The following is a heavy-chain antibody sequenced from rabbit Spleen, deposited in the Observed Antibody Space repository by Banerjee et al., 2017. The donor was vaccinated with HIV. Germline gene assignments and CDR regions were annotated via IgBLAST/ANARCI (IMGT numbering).Heavy chain of an antibody. CDR3: ARDLVAVIGWNFSL. CDR1: GFSFSSGYY. CDR2: IYTGSDNT. V-gene: IGHV1S45*01. Sequence: QEQLVESGGDLVKPGASLTLTCTASGFSFSSGYYMCWVRQAPGKGLEWIGCIYTGSDNTYYASWAKGRFTISKTSSTTVTLQMTSLTAADTATYFCARDLVAVIGWNFSLWGPGTLVTVS. J-gene: IGHJ4*01. D-gene: IGHD1-1*01.